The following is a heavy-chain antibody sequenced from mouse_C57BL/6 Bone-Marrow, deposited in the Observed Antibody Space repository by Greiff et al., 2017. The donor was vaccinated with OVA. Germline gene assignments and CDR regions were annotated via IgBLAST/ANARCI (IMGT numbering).Heavy chain of an antibody. D-gene: IGHD1-1*01. CDR2: IRNKANGYTT. Sequence: EVQRVASGGGLVQPGGSLSLSCAASGFTFTDYYMSWVRQPPGKALEWLGFIRNKANGYTTEYSASVKGRFTISRDNSQSILYLQMNALRAEDSATYYCARWGYYGSSYIFDYWGQGTTLTVSS. CDR3: ARWGYYGSSYIFDY. CDR1: GFTFTDYY. V-gene: IGHV7-3*01. J-gene: IGHJ2*01.